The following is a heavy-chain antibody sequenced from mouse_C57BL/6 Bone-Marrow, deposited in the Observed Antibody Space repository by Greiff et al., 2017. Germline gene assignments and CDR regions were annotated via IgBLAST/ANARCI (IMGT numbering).Heavy chain of an antibody. J-gene: IGHJ2*01. Sequence: EVQLVESGPVLVKPGASVKMSCKASGYTFTDYYMNWVKQSHGKSLEWIGVINPYNGGTSYNQKFKGKATLTVDKSSSTAYMELNSLTSEDSAVYYCARWLYYYGTYYFDYWGQGTTLTVSS. V-gene: IGHV1-19*01. D-gene: IGHD1-1*01. CDR1: GYTFTDYY. CDR3: ARWLYYYGTYYFDY. CDR2: INPYNGGT.